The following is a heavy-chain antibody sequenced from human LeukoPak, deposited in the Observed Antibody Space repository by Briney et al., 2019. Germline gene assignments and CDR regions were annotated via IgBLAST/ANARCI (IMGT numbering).Heavy chain of an antibody. CDR1: GFTFSSYA. Sequence: PGASLRLSCAASGFTFSSYAMSWVRQAPGKGLEWVSAISGSGGSTYYADPVKGRFTISRDNSKNTLYLQMNSLRAEDTAVYYCAKVVGGYYYDSSGYFDYWGQGTLVTVSS. V-gene: IGHV3-23*01. D-gene: IGHD3-22*01. CDR3: AKVVGGYYYDSSGYFDY. J-gene: IGHJ4*02. CDR2: ISGSGGST.